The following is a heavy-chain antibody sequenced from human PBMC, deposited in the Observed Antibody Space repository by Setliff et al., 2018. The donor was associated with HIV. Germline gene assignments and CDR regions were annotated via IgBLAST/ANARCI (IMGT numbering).Heavy chain of an antibody. CDR3: ARVDCSSTSCYRDYYYYMDV. CDR1: GGSISSSGYY. Sequence: SETLSLTCTVSGGSISSSGYYWGWIRQPPGKGLEWIGSIYYSGSTYYNPSLKSRVTISVDTSKNQFSLKLSSVTAADTAVYYCARVDCSSTSCYRDYYYYMDVWGKGTTVTVSS. J-gene: IGHJ6*03. CDR2: IYYSGST. V-gene: IGHV4-39*01. D-gene: IGHD2-2*01.